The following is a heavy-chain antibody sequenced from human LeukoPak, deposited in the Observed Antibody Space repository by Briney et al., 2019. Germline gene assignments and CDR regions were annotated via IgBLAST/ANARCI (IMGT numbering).Heavy chain of an antibody. D-gene: IGHD1-26*01. J-gene: IGHJ4*02. CDR2: ISGSGGST. CDR3: ARFLSGGYQLENFDY. CDR1: GFTFSSYA. Sequence: PGGSLRLSCAASGFTFSSYAMSWVRQAPGKGLEWVSAISGSGGSTYYADSVKGRFTISRDNSKNTLYLQMNSLRAEDTAVYYCARFLSGGYQLENFDYWGQGTLVTVSS. V-gene: IGHV3-23*01.